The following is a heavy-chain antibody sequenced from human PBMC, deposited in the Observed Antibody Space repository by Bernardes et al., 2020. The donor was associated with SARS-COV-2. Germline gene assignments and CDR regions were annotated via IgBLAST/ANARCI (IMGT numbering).Heavy chain of an antibody. Sequence: GGSLRLSCAASGFTFSSYSMNWVRQAPGKGLEWVSYISSSSSTIYYADSVKGRFTISRDNAKNSLYLQMNSLRDEDTAVYYCARKDDAGLDFWSGFQLRGMDVWGQGTTVTVSS. CDR3: ARKDDAGLDFWSGFQLRGMDV. V-gene: IGHV3-48*02. D-gene: IGHD3-3*01. CDR1: GFTFSSYS. J-gene: IGHJ6*02. CDR2: ISSSSSTI.